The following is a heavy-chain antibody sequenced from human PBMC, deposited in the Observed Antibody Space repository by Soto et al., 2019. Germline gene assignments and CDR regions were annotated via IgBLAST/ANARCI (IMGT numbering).Heavy chain of an antibody. V-gene: IGHV4-39*01. Sequence: ETLCLTCTVSVFSISISGCYWGWIRQPPGNWLEWIGSIYYSWSTYYNPSLKSRVTISVDTSKNQFSLKLTSVTAADTAVYYCARAGELVYGMDVWGQGTTVTVSS. D-gene: IGHD1-26*01. J-gene: IGHJ6*02. CDR1: VFSISISGCY. CDR2: IYYSWST. CDR3: ARAGELVYGMDV.